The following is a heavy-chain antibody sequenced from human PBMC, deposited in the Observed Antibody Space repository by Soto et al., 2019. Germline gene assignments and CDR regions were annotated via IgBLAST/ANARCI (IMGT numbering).Heavy chain of an antibody. V-gene: IGHV1-3*01. D-gene: IGHD3-10*01. CDR3: TKAEGGRSWFGGWIY. CDR2: INPGSGNR. Sequence: QVQLVQSGAEVRQPGASVKISCKASGYTFNTYAIHWVRQAPGQRLEWMGWINPGSGNRKYSQTFQGRVTISGDTSATTAFMELSSLTLEDTAVYYCTKAEGGRSWFGGWIYWGQGTLVTVSS. J-gene: IGHJ4*02. CDR1: GYTFNTYA.